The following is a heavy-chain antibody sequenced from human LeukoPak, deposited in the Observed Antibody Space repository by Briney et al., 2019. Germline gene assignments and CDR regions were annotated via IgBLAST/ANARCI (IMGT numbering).Heavy chain of an antibody. J-gene: IGHJ6*03. V-gene: IGHV4-34*01. CDR2: INHSGST. Sequence: SETLSLTCAVYGGSFSGYYWSWIRQPPGKGLEWIGEINHSGSTNYNPSLKSRVTISVDTSKNQFSLKLSSVTAADTAVYYCARQGYCSSTSCYTRDYYMDVWGKGTTVTVSS. CDR1: GGSFSGYY. CDR3: ARQGYCSSTSCYTRDYYMDV. D-gene: IGHD2-2*02.